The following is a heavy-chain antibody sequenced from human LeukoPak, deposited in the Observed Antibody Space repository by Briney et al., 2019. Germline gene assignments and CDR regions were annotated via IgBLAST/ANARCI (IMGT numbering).Heavy chain of an antibody. J-gene: IGHJ4*02. Sequence: GASVKVSCKASGYTFTNNDINGVRQATGQGIEWMGWVSPDSGDTGYAPNFRGRVTMTTDTSINTAYMELTSLTSEDTAIYYCTRGRAAGDWGQGTLVTVSS. V-gene: IGHV1-8*01. D-gene: IGHD6-19*01. CDR3: TRGRAAGD. CDR1: GYTFTNND. CDR2: VSPDSGDT.